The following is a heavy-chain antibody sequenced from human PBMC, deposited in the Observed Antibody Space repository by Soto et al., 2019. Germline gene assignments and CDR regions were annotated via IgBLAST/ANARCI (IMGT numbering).Heavy chain of an antibody. CDR1: GGSFSDFY. Sequence: QVQLQQWGAGLLKPSETLSLTCAVYGGSFSDFYWNFIRQPPGKGLEWLGEINHSGSTNYNPSLKSRVTISVDTSKNQFSLKRRSVTAADTAVYFCARGPRVVWVVPTAQRYVFDIWGQGTVFTVSS. CDR3: ARGPRVVWVVPTAQRYVFDI. D-gene: IGHD2-2*01. CDR2: INHSGST. V-gene: IGHV4-34*01. J-gene: IGHJ3*02.